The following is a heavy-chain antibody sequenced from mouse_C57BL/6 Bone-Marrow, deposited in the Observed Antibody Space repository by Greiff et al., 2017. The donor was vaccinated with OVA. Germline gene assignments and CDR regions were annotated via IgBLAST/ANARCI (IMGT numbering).Heavy chain of an antibody. D-gene: IGHD1-1*01. J-gene: IGHJ4*01. Sequence: VKDRFTISRDDSESMLYLQMNNLKTEDTAMYYCVRLLGYAMDYWGQGTSVTVSS. CDR3: VRLLGYAMDY. V-gene: IGHV10-1*01.